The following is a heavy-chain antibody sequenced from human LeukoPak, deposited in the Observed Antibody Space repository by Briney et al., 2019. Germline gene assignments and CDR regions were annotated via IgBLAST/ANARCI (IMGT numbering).Heavy chain of an antibody. D-gene: IGHD3-3*01. CDR2: IWYDGSNK. CDR1: GFTFSSYG. V-gene: IGHV3-33*01. J-gene: IGHJ4*02. CDR3: ARDPLDDFWSGYYKN. Sequence: PGRSLRVSCAASGFTFSSYGMHWVRQAPGKGLEWVAVIWYDGSNKYYADSVKGRFTISRDNSKNTLYLQMNSLRAEDTAVYYCARDPLDDFWSGYYKNWGQGTLVTVSS.